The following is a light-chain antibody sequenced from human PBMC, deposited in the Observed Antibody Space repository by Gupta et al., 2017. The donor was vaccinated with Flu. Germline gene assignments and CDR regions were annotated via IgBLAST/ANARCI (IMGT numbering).Light chain of an antibody. CDR1: QSVLYSSNNKNY. J-gene: IGKJ2*03. V-gene: IGKV4-1*01. CDR2: WAS. Sequence: DIVMTQSTDSLAVSLGERATIKCKSSQSVLYSSNNKNYLAWYQQKPGQSPKLLIYWASTRESGVPDRFSGSGSGTDFTLTISSLQAEDVAVYYCQQYYSTPQSFGQGTKLEIK. CDR3: QQYYSTPQS.